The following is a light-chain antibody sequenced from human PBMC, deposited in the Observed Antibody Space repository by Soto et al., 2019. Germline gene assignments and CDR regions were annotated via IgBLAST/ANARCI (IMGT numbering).Light chain of an antibody. V-gene: IGLV2-11*01. CDR3: CSYTGSYTLV. CDR2: YVN. CDR1: SSDIGGYKY. Sequence: QSVLTQPRSVSGSPGQSVTISCTGTSSDIGGYKYVSWYRQDPGKAPKLILSYVNKRPSGVPDRFSGSKSGNTASLTISGLQTDDEAAYYCCSYTGSYTLVFGGGTQLTVL. J-gene: IGLJ7*01.